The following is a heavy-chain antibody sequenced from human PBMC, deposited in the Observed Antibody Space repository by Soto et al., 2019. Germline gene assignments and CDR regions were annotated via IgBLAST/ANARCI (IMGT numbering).Heavy chain of an antibody. CDR3: ARPPLPGYSIHFNS. CDR1: GDSFLDYW. CDR2: IDPSDSYR. V-gene: IGHV5-10-1*01. D-gene: IGHD2-15*01. J-gene: IGHJ4*02. Sequence: PGESLKISCKGSGDSFLDYWISWVRQMPGKGLEWMGRIDPSDSYRTYSPSFQGHVTISADRSTGTAFLQWRSLKASDTALYYCARPPLPGYSIHFNSWGQGTLVTVPQ.